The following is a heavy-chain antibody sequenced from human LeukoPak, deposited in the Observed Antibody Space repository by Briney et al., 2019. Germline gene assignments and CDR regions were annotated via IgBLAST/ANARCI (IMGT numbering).Heavy chain of an antibody. Sequence: SETLSLTCTVSGDSISSSSYYWGWIRQPPGKGLEWIGEINHSGSTNYNPSLKSRVTISVDTSKNQFSLKLSSVTAADTAVYYCARVRWTYYYYYMDVWGKGTTVTVSS. CDR3: ARVRWTYYYYYMDV. CDR1: GDSISSSSYY. D-gene: IGHD4-23*01. J-gene: IGHJ6*03. V-gene: IGHV4-39*07. CDR2: INHSGST.